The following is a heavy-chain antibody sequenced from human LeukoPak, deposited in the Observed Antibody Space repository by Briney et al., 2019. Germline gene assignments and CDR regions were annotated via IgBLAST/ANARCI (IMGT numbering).Heavy chain of an antibody. D-gene: IGHD3-10*01. CDR2: ISGSGGST. V-gene: IGHV3-23*01. CDR1: GFTFSSYA. J-gene: IGHJ4*02. Sequence: GGSLRLSCAASGFTFSSYAMSWVRQAPGQGLEWVSAISGSGGSTYYADSVRGRITISRDNSKNTLYLKMNSLRAEDTAVYYCAKPFGEYYFDYWGQGTLVTVSS. CDR3: AKPFGEYYFDY.